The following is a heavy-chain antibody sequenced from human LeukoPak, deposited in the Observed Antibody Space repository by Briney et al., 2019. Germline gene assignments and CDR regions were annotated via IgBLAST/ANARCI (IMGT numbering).Heavy chain of an antibody. V-gene: IGHV4-59*01. CDR1: GGSISSYY. CDR2: IYYSGST. D-gene: IGHD1-1*01. Sequence: SETLSLTCTVSGGSISSYYWSWIRQPPGKGLEWIGYIYYSGSTNYDPSLKSRVTISVDTSKNQFSLKLSSVTAADTAVYYCARDPGNGFIDYWGQGTLVTVSS. CDR3: ARDPGNGFIDY. J-gene: IGHJ4*02.